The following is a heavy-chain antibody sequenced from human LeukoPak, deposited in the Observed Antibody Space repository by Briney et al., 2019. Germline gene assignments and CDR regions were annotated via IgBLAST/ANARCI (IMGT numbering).Heavy chain of an antibody. V-gene: IGHV4-59*01. Sequence: SETMSLTCTVSGGAISSYYWSWIQQPPGKGLEWIGYIYYSGSTNYNPSLKSRVIISVDTSKNQFSLKLSSVTAADTAVYYCARRTDDSSGYFSNFDYWGQGTLVTVSS. CDR2: IYYSGST. D-gene: IGHD3-22*01. CDR3: ARRTDDSSGYFSNFDY. J-gene: IGHJ4*02. CDR1: GGAISSYY.